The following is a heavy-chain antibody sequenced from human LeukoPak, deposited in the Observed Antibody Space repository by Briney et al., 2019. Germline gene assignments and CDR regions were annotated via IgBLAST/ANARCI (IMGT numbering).Heavy chain of an antibody. CDR2: ISGSGGST. D-gene: IGHD4-17*01. V-gene: IGHV3-23*01. J-gene: IGHJ4*02. Sequence: GGSLRLSCAASVFTFSSYAMSWVRQAPGKGLEWVSAISGSGGSTYYADSVKGRFTISGDNSKDTLYLQMNSLRAEDTAVYYCAVGLTTVTTRTSYWGQGTLVTVSS. CDR3: AVGLTTVTTRTSY. CDR1: VFTFSSYA.